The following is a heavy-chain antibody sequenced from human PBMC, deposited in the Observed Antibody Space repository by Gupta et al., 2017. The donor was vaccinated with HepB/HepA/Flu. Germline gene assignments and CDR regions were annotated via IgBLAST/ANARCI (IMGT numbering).Heavy chain of an antibody. CDR3: TRAPLTRLGAFDI. V-gene: IGHV3-74*01. Sequence: EVQLVESGGGLVQPGGSLRLSCAASGFILSSYWMHWVRQAPGKGLVWVSRINGDGTNTNYADSVKGRFTISRDTAKNTLYLQMNSLRVEDTAVYYCTRAPLTRLGAFDIWGQGTVVTVSS. D-gene: IGHD1-14*01. J-gene: IGHJ3*02. CDR2: INGDGTNT. CDR1: GFILSSYW.